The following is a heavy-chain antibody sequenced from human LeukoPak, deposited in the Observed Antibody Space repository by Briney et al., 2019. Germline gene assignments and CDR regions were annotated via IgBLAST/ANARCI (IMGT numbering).Heavy chain of an antibody. J-gene: IGHJ4*02. Sequence: ASVKVSCKASGGTFSSYAISWVRQAPGQGLEWMGRIIPIFGTANYAQKFQGRVTITTDESTSTAYMELSSLRSEDTAVYYCARDLSDSWSGFGFWGQGTLVTVSS. CDR3: ARDLSDSWSGFGF. CDR2: IIPIFGTA. D-gene: IGHD3-3*01. V-gene: IGHV1-69*05. CDR1: GGTFSSYA.